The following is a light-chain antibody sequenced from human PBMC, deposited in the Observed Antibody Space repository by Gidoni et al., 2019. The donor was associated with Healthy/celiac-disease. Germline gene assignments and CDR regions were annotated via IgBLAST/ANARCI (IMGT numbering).Light chain of an antibody. V-gene: IGKV1-5*01. Sequence: DIQMTQPPSTLSASVGDRVTITCRASQSLSSWLAWYQQKPGKVPKLLIYDASSLESGVPSRFSGSGSGTEFTLTIRSLQPDDFATYYCQQYNSYSRTFGQGTKVEIK. CDR3: QQYNSYSRT. J-gene: IGKJ1*01. CDR2: DAS. CDR1: QSLSSW.